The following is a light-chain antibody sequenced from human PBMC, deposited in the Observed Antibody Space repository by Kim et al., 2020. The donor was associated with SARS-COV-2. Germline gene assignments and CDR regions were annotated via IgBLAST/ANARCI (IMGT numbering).Light chain of an antibody. CDR3: QVWDSSSDQYV. CDR1: NIGSKS. CDR2: YDS. V-gene: IGLV3-21*04. Sequence: AAGKAARITCGGNNIGSKSVHWDQKKAGQAPVLVIYYDSDRPAGIPERFSGSNSGNTATLTISRVEAGDEADYYCQVWDSSSDQYVFGTGTKVTVL. J-gene: IGLJ1*01.